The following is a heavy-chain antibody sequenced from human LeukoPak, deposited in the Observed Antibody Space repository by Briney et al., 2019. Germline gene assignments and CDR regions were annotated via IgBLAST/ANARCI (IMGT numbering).Heavy chain of an antibody. J-gene: IGHJ6*03. CDR2: IYTSGST. CDR3: ARGRYYDSSGYYYYYYYMDV. V-gene: IGHV4-61*02. Sequence: SETLSLTCTVSGGSISSCISYWGWIRQPAGKGLEWIGCIYTSGSTNYNPPLKSRVTMSVDTSKNQFSLKLSSVTAADTAVYYCARGRYYDSSGYYYYYYYMDVWGKGTTVTISS. D-gene: IGHD3-22*01. CDR1: GGSISSCISY.